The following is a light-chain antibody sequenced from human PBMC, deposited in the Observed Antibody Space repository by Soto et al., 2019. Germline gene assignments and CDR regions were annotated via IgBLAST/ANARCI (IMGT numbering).Light chain of an antibody. CDR3: QQYYSYPPT. CDR2: AAS. J-gene: IGKJ1*01. CDR1: QDIGKF. Sequence: DIHMTQPPSSLSASVGDRVTITSRASQDIGKFLNWYQQKPGTAPNLLISAASRLQSGVPSMCSSSAAGTDFTLTISCLQSEDFATYYCQQYYSYPPTFGQGTKGDIK. V-gene: IGKV1-16*01.